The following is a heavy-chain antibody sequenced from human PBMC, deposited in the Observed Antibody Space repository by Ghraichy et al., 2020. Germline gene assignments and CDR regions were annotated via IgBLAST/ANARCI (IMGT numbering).Heavy chain of an antibody. CDR1: GFTFSSYA. J-gene: IGHJ4*02. D-gene: IGHD2-21*02. CDR3: VKDTSVTVVVTASYFDY. V-gene: IGHV3-64D*06. Sequence: GGSLRLSCSASGFTFSSYAMHWVRQAPGKGLEYVSAISSNGGSTYYADSVKGRFTISRDNSKNTLYLQMSSLRAEDTAVYYCVKDTSVTVVVTASYFDYWGQGTLVTVSS. CDR2: ISSNGGST.